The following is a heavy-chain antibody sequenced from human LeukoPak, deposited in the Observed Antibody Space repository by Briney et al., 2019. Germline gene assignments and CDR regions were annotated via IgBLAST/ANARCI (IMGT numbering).Heavy chain of an antibody. CDR2: ISYSGNT. CDR1: AGSISSSDYY. Sequence: SETLSLTCTVSAGSISSSDYYWGWIRQSPGKGLEWIGRISYSGNTYYNPSLKSRVTISVDTSKNHFSLRLSSVTAADTAVYYCARLTHSYYSDTSGYYPYYSMDVWGKGTRVTVSS. J-gene: IGHJ6*03. V-gene: IGHV4-39*02. D-gene: IGHD3-22*01. CDR3: ARLTHSYYSDTSGYYPYYSMDV.